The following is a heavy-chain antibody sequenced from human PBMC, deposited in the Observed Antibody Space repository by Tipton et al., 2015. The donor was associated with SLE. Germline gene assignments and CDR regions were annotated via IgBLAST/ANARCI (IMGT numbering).Heavy chain of an antibody. CDR3: ANGDDSVWGSYRHPLS. V-gene: IGHV4-61*02. CDR2: IHTRGST. CDR1: GGSLSSGTYY. D-gene: IGHD3-16*02. Sequence: TLSLTCTVSGGSLSSGTYYWSWIRQPAGKGLEWIGRIHTRGSTNYNPSLKSRVTISVDRSKNQFSLQLNSVTAADTAVYYCANGDDSVWGSYRHPLSWGQGTLVTVSS. J-gene: IGHJ5*02.